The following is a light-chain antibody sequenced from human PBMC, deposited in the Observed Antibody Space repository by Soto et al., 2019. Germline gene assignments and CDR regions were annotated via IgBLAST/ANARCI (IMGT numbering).Light chain of an antibody. CDR2: KTS. CDR1: QSVSSW. Sequence: DIQMTQSPSTLSASVGDRVTITCRASQSVSSWLAWYQQKPGKAPKLLIYKTSSLESGVPSRFSGSGSGTEFTLTLSSLQPDDSATYYCQSRTFGQGTKVEIK. CDR3: QSRT. J-gene: IGKJ1*01. V-gene: IGKV1-5*03.